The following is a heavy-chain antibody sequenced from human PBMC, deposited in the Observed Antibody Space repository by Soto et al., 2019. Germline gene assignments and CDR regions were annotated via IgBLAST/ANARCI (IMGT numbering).Heavy chain of an antibody. CDR3: ARGNYGPLDY. D-gene: IGHD3-10*01. CDR2: VDPNRGAT. CDR1: GYSFTAFY. J-gene: IGHJ4*02. V-gene: IGHV1-2*02. Sequence: ASVKVSCKPSGYSFTAFYIHWVRQAPGQGLEWMGWVDPNRGATRNAQNFQGRVTMTRDTSTSTVYMELNWLRSDDTAVYYCARGNYGPLDYWGQGTLVTVSS.